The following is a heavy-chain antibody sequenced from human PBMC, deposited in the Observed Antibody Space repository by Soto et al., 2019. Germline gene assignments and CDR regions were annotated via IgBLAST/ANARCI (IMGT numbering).Heavy chain of an antibody. Sequence: PXEPLKISGKGSGYSFTSYWIGWVRQMPGKGLEWMGIIYPGDSDTRYSPSFQGQVTISADKSISTAYLQWSSLKASDTAMYYCARQYRSDCSSTSCTSPYYYYGMDVWGQGTTVTGSS. V-gene: IGHV5-51*01. CDR3: ARQYRSDCSSTSCTSPYYYYGMDV. D-gene: IGHD2-2*01. CDR1: GYSFTSYW. CDR2: IYPGDSDT. J-gene: IGHJ6*02.